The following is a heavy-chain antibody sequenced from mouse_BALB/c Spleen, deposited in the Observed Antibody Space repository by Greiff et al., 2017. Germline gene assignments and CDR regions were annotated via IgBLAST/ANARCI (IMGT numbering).Heavy chain of an antibody. V-gene: IGHV5-9-4*01. J-gene: IGHJ3*01. CDR1: GFTFSSYA. CDR3: AKFYDGYWFAY. Sequence: EVQRVESGGGLVKPGGSLKLSCAASGFTFSSYAMSWVRQSPEKRLEWVAEISSGGSYTYYPDTVTGRFTISRDNAKNTLYLEMSSLRSEDTAMYYCAKFYDGYWFAYWGQGTLVTVSA. D-gene: IGHD2-3*01. CDR2: ISSGGSYT.